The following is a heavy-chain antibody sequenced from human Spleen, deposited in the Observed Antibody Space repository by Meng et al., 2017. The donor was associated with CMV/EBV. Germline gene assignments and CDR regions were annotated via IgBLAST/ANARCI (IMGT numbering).Heavy chain of an antibody. V-gene: IGHV3-53*01. Sequence: GESLKISCAASGFTFSRYWMSWVRQAPGKGLECVSLIYSDGRTYYADSVKGRFTITRDNSKNTVYLQMNSLRAEDTAMFYCAGYPQTYPYSSSSWGQGTLVTVSS. D-gene: IGHD6-13*01. J-gene: IGHJ4*02. CDR1: GFTFSRYW. CDR3: AGYPQTYPYSSSS. CDR2: IYSDGRT.